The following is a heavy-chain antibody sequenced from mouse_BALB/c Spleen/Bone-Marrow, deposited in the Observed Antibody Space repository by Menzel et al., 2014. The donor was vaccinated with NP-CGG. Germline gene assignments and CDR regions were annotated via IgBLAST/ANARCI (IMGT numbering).Heavy chain of an antibody. Sequence: QVQLQQSGAELVRPGSSVKISCKASGYAFSSYWMNWVKQRPGQGLEWIGQIYPGDGDTNYNGKFKGEATLTADKSSSTAYMQLSSLTSEDSAVYFCARRGYYGSSYYFDYWGQGTTLTVSS. J-gene: IGHJ2*01. V-gene: IGHV1-80*01. CDR2: IYPGDGDT. D-gene: IGHD1-1*01. CDR1: GYAFSSYW. CDR3: ARRGYYGSSYYFDY.